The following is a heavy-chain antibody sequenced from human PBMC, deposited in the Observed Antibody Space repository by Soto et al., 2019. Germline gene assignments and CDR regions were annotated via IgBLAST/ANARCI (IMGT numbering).Heavy chain of an antibody. CDR2: ISSSSSYI. CDR1: GFTFSSYS. D-gene: IGHD2-2*01. CDR3: ARDVGYCSSTSCSFDY. Sequence: PGGSLRLSCAASGFTFSSYSMNWVRQAPGKGLEWVSSISSSSSYIYYADSVKGRFTISRDNAKNSLYLQMNSLRAEDTAVYYCARDVGYCSSTSCSFDYWGQGTLVTVSS. J-gene: IGHJ4*02. V-gene: IGHV3-21*01.